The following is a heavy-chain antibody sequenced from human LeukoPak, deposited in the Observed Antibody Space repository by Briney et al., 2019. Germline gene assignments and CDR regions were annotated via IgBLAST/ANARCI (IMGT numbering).Heavy chain of an antibody. D-gene: IGHD6-13*01. J-gene: IGHJ5*02. V-gene: IGHV4-34*01. CDR1: GGSFSGYY. CDR2: INHSGST. Sequence: SETLSLTCAVYGGSFSGYYWSWIHQPPGKGLEWIGEINHSGSTNYNPSLKSRVTISVDTSKNQFSLKLSSVTAADTAVYYCARGVRGGTLNSSIKGFDPWGQGTLVTVSS. CDR3: ARGVRGGTLNSSIKGFDP.